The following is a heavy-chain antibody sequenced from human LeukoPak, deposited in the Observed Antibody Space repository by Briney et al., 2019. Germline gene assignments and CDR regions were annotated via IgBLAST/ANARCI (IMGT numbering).Heavy chain of an antibody. CDR3: ARFLVDTVMLWPADV. Sequence: GGSLRLSCAASGFTVSSKYMTWVRQAPGKGLEWVSYISSSGSTIYYADSVKGRFTISRDNAKNSLYLQMNSLRAEDTAVYYCARFLVDTVMLWPADVWGKGTTVTVSS. CDR2: ISSSGSTI. D-gene: IGHD5-18*01. CDR1: GFTVSSKY. V-gene: IGHV3-48*04. J-gene: IGHJ6*04.